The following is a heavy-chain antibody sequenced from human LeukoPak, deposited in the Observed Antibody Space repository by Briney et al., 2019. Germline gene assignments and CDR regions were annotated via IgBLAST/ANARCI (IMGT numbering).Heavy chain of an antibody. J-gene: IGHJ6*03. V-gene: IGHV1-69*04. CDR2: IIPILGIA. D-gene: IGHD2-2*01. CDR3: ARGLQYQLLKALGYYYMDV. Sequence: SVKVSCKASGGTFSSYAISWVRQAPGQGLEWMGRIIPILGIANYAQKLQGRVTITTDESTSTAYMELSSLTSDDTAVYYCARGLQYQLLKALGYYYMDVWGEGTTVTVSS. CDR1: GGTFSSYA.